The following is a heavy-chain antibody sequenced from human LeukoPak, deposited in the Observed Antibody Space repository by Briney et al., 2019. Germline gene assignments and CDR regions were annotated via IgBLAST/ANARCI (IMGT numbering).Heavy chain of an antibody. V-gene: IGHV4-30-4*01. CDR2: IYYSGST. Sequence: PSETLSLTCTVSGGSLSTYYWSWIRQPPGKGLEWIGYIYYSGSTYYNPSLKSRVTISVDTSKNQFSLKLSSVTAADTAVYYCARETLTVTTSYWGQGTLVTVSS. CDR3: ARETLTVTTSY. D-gene: IGHD4-17*01. CDR1: GGSLSTYY. J-gene: IGHJ4*02.